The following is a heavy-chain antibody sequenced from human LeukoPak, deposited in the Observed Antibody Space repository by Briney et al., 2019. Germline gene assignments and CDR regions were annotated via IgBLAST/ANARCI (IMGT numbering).Heavy chain of an antibody. CDR3: AKDHTTVTISMIDY. CDR2: ISGSGGST. Sequence: GGSLRLSYAASGFTFSSYAMSWVRQAPGKGLEWVSAISGSGGSTYYADSVKGRFTISRDNSKNTLYLQMNSLRAEDTAVYYCAKDHTTVTISMIDYWGQGTLVTVSS. J-gene: IGHJ4*02. V-gene: IGHV3-23*01. D-gene: IGHD4-17*01. CDR1: GFTFSSYA.